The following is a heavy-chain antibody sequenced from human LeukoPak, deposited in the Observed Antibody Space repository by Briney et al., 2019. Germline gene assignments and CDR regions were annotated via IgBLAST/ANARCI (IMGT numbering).Heavy chain of an antibody. Sequence: SETLSLTCTVSGGSISSDYWSWIRQPPGKGLESIGYISYSGSTNYNPSLKSRVTISVDTSKNQFSLKLSSVTAADTAVYYCARDFKYSSSSGFYYYYGMDVWGQGTTVTVSS. CDR2: ISYSGST. V-gene: IGHV4-59*01. J-gene: IGHJ6*02. CDR3: ARDFKYSSSSGFYYYYGMDV. CDR1: GGSISSDY. D-gene: IGHD6-6*01.